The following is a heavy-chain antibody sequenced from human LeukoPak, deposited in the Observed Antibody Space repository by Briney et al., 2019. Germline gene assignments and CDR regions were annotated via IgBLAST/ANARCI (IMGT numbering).Heavy chain of an antibody. V-gene: IGHV3-23*01. D-gene: IGHD2-2*01. CDR3: ARIPAAIHYYYYYYMDV. J-gene: IGHJ6*03. CDR2: ISGSGGST. Sequence: GGSLRLSCAASGFTFSSYAMSWVRQAPGKGLEWVSAISGSGGSTYYADSVKGQFTISRDNAKNSLYLQMNSLRAEDTAVYYCARIPAAIHYYYYYYMDVWGKGTTVTVSS. CDR1: GFTFSSYA.